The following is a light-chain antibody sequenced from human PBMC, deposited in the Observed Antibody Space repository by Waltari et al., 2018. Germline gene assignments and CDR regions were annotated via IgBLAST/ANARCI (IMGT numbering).Light chain of an antibody. V-gene: IGKV1-17*01. Sequence: DIQMTQSPSSLSASVGDTVTITCRASQGISSYLNWFQKKPGKAPKLLIYGATTLQSGVPSRFSGSGSGTEFTLTISSLQPEDFAAYYCLQHNSYPISFGQGTKVEIK. CDR1: QGISSY. CDR2: GAT. J-gene: IGKJ2*03. CDR3: LQHNSYPIS.